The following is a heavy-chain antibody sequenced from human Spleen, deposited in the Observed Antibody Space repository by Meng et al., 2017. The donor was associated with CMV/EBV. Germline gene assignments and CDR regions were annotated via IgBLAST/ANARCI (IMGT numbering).Heavy chain of an antibody. CDR2: IYYSGST. V-gene: IGHV4-39*07. J-gene: IGHJ4*02. CDR1: GGSISSSSYY. CDR3: ARGVGYCSSTSCYPHYFDY. D-gene: IGHD2-2*03. Sequence: SETLSLTCTVSGGSISSSSYYWGWIRQPPGKGLEWIGSIYYSGSTYYNPSLKSRVTISVDTSKNQSSLKLSSVTAADTAVYYCARGVGYCSSTSCYPHYFDYWGQGTLVTVSS.